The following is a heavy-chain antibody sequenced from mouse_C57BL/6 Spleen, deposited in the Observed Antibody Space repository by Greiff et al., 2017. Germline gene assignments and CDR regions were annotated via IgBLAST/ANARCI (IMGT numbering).Heavy chain of an antibody. CDR2: IDPSDSET. CDR3: ARNYYGSSYDAMDD. V-gene: IGHV1-52*01. Sequence: QVQLQQPGAELVRPGSSVKLSCTASGYTFTSYWMHWVKQRPIQGLEWIGNIDPSDSETHYNQKFKGKATLTVDKSSSTAYMQLSSLTSEDSAVSYCARNYYGSSYDAMDDWGQGTTVTVSS. CDR1: GYTFTSYW. D-gene: IGHD1-1*01. J-gene: IGHJ4*01.